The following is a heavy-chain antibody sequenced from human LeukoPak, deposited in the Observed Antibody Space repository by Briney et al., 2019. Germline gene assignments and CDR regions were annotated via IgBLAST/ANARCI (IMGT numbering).Heavy chain of an antibody. CDR1: GFTFSSYA. J-gene: IGHJ4*02. CDR3: ARESLIGDPYLDY. CDR2: ISGSGGST. D-gene: IGHD7-27*01. Sequence: PGGSLRLSCAASGFTFSSYAMSWVRQAPGKGLEWVSAISGSGGSTYYADSVKGRFTISRDNSKNTLYLQMNSLRGEDTAVFYCARESLIGDPYLDYWGQGTLVTVSS. V-gene: IGHV3-23*01.